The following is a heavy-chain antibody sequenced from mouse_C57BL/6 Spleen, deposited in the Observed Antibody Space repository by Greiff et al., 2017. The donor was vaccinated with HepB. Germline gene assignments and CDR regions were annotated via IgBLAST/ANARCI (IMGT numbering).Heavy chain of an antibody. CDR1: GYTFTDYN. Sequence: DVQLVESGPELVKPGASVKMSCKASGYTFTDYNMHWVKQSHGKSLEWIGYINPNNGGTSYNQKFKGKATLTVNKSSSTAYMELRSLTSEDSAVYYCAAFTTVVAVDYWGQGTTLTVSS. D-gene: IGHD1-1*01. CDR3: AAFTTVVAVDY. CDR2: INPNNGGT. J-gene: IGHJ2*01. V-gene: IGHV1-22*01.